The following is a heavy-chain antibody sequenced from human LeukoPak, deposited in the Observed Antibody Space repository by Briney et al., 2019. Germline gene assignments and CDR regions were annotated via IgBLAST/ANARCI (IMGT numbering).Heavy chain of an antibody. V-gene: IGHV1-2*07. Sequence: ASVKVSCKTSGYTITGYHMHWVRQAPGQGLEWLGWISPDTGGTSYAHKFLDRLIVTWDTSTSTAYMELSSLRSDDTAVYYCVREEGSGYDPRWDHWGRGTLLTVSS. CDR2: ISPDTGGT. D-gene: IGHD5-12*01. CDR1: GYTITGYH. CDR3: VREEGSGYDPRWDH. J-gene: IGHJ4*02.